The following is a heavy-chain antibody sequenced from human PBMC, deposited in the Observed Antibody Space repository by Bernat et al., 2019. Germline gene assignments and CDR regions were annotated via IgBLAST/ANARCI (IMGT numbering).Heavy chain of an antibody. CDR3: AKASAPYFDY. J-gene: IGHJ4*02. CDR2: ISSDGENT. V-gene: IGHV3-23*01. D-gene: IGHD3-16*01. Sequence: DVQLMESGGDLVQPGGSLRLSCAASGFTFSDSGMSWVRLPPGKGLEWVSTISSDGENTHYAGSVQGRFTISRDNSQSTLYLQMDSLRAEDAAIYYCAKASAPYFDYWGQGALVTVSS. CDR1: GFTFSDSG.